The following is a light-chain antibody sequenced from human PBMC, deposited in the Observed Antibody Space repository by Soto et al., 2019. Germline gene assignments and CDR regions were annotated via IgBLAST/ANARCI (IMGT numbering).Light chain of an antibody. CDR3: QSYDMSLNNHV. CDR2: GGN. CDR1: SSNIGASYD. Sequence: QSVLTQPPSVSGAPGQGVTISCTGSSSNIGASYDVHWYQHLPGTAPKRLIYGGNNRPSGVPDRFSGSRSGTSASLAITGIQDDDEADYYCQSYDMSLNNHVFGTGTKLTVL. J-gene: IGLJ1*01. V-gene: IGLV1-40*01.